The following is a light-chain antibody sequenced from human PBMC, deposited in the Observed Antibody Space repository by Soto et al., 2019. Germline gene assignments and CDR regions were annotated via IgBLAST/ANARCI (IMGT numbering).Light chain of an antibody. V-gene: IGKV4-1*01. CDR2: WAS. J-gene: IGKJ4*01. CDR1: QIVLYSSNNKIH. CDR3: QQYYGTPVT. Sequence: DIVMTQSPDSLAVSLGERATINCNSSQIVLYSSNNKIHLAWYQQKPGQPPKLLIYWASTRESGVPDRFSGSGSGTDFTPTISSLQAEDVAVYYCQQYYGTPVTFGGGTKVDI.